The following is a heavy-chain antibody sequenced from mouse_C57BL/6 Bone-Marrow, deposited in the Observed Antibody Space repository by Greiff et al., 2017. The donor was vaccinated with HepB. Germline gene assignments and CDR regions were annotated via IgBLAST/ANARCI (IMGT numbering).Heavy chain of an antibody. D-gene: IGHD2-4*01. CDR1: GFSLTSYG. CDR2: IWSDGST. J-gene: IGHJ3*01. Sequence: VQLQESGPGLVAPSQSLSITCTVSGFSLTSYGVHWVRQPPGKGLEWLVVIWSDGSTTYNSALNSRLSISKDNSKSQVFLKMNSLQTDDTAMYYCARYYDYDEAWFAYWGQGTLVTVSA. V-gene: IGHV2-6*03. CDR3: ARYYDYDEAWFAY.